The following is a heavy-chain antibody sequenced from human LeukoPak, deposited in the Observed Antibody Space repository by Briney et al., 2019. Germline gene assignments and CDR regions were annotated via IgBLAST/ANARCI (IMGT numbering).Heavy chain of an antibody. D-gene: IGHD2-21*02. V-gene: IGHV4-30-4*01. Sequence: PSQTLSLTCTVSGGSISSGDYYWSWIRQPPGKGLEWIGYIYYSGSTYYNPSLKSRVTISVDTSKNQFSLKLSSVTAADTAVYYCARSYVVTAYPEFDPWGQGTLVTVSS. CDR3: ARSYVVTAYPEFDP. J-gene: IGHJ5*02. CDR2: IYYSGST. CDR1: GGSISSGDYY.